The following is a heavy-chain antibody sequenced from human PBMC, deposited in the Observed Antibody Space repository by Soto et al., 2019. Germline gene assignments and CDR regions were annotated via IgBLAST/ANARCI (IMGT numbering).Heavy chain of an antibody. CDR2: IYPGDSDT. J-gene: IGHJ3*02. CDR1: GYSFTIYW. D-gene: IGHD3-22*01. Sequence: GESLKISCNGSGYSFTIYWIGWVRQMPGKGLEWMGIIYPGDSDTRYSPSFQGQVTISADKSISTAYLQWSSLKASDTAMYYCARRVANYYDIGGDAFDIWGQGTMVTVSS. V-gene: IGHV5-51*01. CDR3: ARRVANYYDIGGDAFDI.